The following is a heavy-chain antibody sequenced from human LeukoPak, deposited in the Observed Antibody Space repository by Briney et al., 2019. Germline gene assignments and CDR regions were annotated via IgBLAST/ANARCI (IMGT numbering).Heavy chain of an antibody. J-gene: IGHJ4*01. CDR1: GDSVTRSNW. D-gene: IGHD4-11*01. CDR3: AMSTLTNFAPDH. V-gene: IGHV4-4*02. Sequence: SGTLSLTCVVSGDSVTRSNWWSWVRQPPNKGLEWIGEIFHSGSSNYNPSLRSRVTMSVDKSKNQFSLHLTSVTAADTAPYFCAMSTLTNFAPDHWGHGTLVIVSS. CDR2: IFHSGSS.